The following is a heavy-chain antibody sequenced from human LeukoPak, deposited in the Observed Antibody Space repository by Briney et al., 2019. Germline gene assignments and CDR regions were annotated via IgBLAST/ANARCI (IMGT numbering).Heavy chain of an antibody. CDR2: ISSSGSTI. V-gene: IGHV3-11*04. J-gene: IGHJ4*02. CDR1: GFTFGDYY. CDR3: ARDLGYSYGYRTGGDY. Sequence: GGSLRLSCAASGFTFGDYYMTWIRQAPGKGLEWVSYISSSGSTIYYADSVKGRFTISRDNAKNSLYLQMNSLRAEDTAVYYCARDLGYSYGYRTGGDYWGQGTLVTVSS. D-gene: IGHD5-18*01.